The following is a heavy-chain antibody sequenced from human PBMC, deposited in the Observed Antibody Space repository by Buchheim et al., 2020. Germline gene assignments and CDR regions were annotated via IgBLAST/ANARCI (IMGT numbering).Heavy chain of an antibody. CDR3: ARDCGGDCYGHYYGLDV. D-gene: IGHD2-21*02. CDR1: GGSITGSY. J-gene: IGHJ6*02. V-gene: IGHV4-59*12. Sequence: QVQLQESGPGLVKPSETLSLTCNVSGGSITGSYWSWIRQPPGKGLEWIGYVSASGDSIYNPPLESRVTMSVETSKHQFSLKLRSATAADTAIYYCARDCGGDCYGHYYGLDVWGQGTT. CDR2: VSASGDS.